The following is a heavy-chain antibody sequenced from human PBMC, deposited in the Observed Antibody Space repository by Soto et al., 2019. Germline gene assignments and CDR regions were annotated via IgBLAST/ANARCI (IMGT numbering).Heavy chain of an antibody. J-gene: IGHJ4*02. CDR3: ALGKRYQSGYSGYPPHLY. CDR2: ISSSGSTI. CDR1: GFTFSSYE. V-gene: IGHV3-48*03. D-gene: IGHD5-12*01. Sequence: EVQLVESGGGLVQPGGSLRLSCAASGFTFSSYEMNWVRQAPGKGLEWVSYISSSGSTIYYADSVKGRFTISRDNAKNSLYLQMNSLRAEDTAVYYCALGKRYQSGYSGYPPHLYWGQGTLVTVSS.